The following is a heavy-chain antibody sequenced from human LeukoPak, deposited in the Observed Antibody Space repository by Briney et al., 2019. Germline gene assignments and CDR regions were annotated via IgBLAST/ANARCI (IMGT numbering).Heavy chain of an antibody. D-gene: IGHD6-19*01. CDR2: IRSKAHGGTP. CDR1: GFTYGDYL. CDR3: GSGSGWYSPDY. Sequence: GRSLRLSCTVSGFTYGDYLMNWFRQAPGQGLEGVGFIRSKAHGGTPEYAASVRGRFTISRDDSKSIAHLQLNSLKTEDTAVYYCGSGSGWYSPDYWGQGTLVTVSS. V-gene: IGHV3-49*03. J-gene: IGHJ4*02.